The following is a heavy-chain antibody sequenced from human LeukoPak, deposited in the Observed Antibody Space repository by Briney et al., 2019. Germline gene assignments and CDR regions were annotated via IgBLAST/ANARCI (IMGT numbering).Heavy chain of an antibody. J-gene: IGHJ3*02. V-gene: IGHV3-11*04. CDR2: ISSSGSTI. CDR1: GFTFSDYY. CDR3: ARDRSSWREAFDI. D-gene: IGHD6-13*01. Sequence: GGSLRLSCAASGFTFSDYYMSWIRQAPGKGLEWVSYISSSGSTIYYADSVKGRFTISRDNAKNSLYLQMNSLRAEDTAIYYCARDRSSWREAFDIWGQGTMVTVFS.